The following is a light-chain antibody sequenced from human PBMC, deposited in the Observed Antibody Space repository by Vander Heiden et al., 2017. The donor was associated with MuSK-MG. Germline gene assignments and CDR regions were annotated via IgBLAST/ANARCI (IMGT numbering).Light chain of an antibody. Sequence: DIQMTQSPSTLSASVGDRVTITCRASQSIRSWLAWYQQKPGKAPKLLIHKASSLESGVPLRFSGSESGTEFTLTISSLQPDDFATYYCQQYNSYSPETFGQGTKLEIK. CDR1: QSIRSW. V-gene: IGKV1-5*03. CDR3: QQYNSYSPET. J-gene: IGKJ2*01. CDR2: KAS.